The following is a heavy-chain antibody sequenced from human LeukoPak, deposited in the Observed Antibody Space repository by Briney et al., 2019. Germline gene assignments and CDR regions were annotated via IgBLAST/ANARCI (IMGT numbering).Heavy chain of an antibody. CDR2: IIPIFGTA. D-gene: IGHD4-17*01. CDR1: GGTFSSYA. J-gene: IGHJ6*03. V-gene: IGHV1-69*05. CDR3: AREEFYGDSPADYYYYMDV. Sequence: SVKVSCKASGGTFSSYAISWVRQAPGQGLEWMGRIIPIFGTANYAQKFQGRVTITTDESTSTAYMELSSLRSEDTAVYYCAREEFYGDSPADYYYYMDVWGKGTTVTVSS.